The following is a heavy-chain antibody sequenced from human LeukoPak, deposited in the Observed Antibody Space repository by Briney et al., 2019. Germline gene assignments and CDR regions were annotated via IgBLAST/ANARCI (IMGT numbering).Heavy chain of an antibody. V-gene: IGHV4-34*01. J-gene: IGHJ3*02. CDR2: INHSGST. D-gene: IGHD2-2*01. CDR3: ARSSTTARRSYAFDI. Sequence: SETLSLTCAVYGGSFSGYYWSWIRQPPGKGLEWIGEINHSGSTNYNPSLKSRVTISVDTSKNQFSLKLSSVTAADTAVYYCARSSTTARRSYAFDIWGQGTMVTVPS. CDR1: GGSFSGYY.